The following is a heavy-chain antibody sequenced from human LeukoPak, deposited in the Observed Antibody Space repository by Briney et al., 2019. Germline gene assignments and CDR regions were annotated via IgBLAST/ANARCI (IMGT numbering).Heavy chain of an antibody. CDR1: GYTFTGYY. CDR2: INPNSGGT. J-gene: IGHJ4*02. D-gene: IGHD3-3*01. Sequence: ASVKVSCKASGYTFTGYYMHWVRQAPGQGLEWMGWINPNSGGTNYAQKFQGWVTMTRDTSISTAYMELSRLRSDDTAVYYCARGPEYYDFWSGYPSGWGQGTLVTVSS. V-gene: IGHV1-2*04. CDR3: ARGPEYYDFWSGYPSG.